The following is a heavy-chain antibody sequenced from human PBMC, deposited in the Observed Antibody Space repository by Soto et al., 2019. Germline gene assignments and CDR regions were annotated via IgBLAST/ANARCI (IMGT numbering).Heavy chain of an antibody. CDR1: GFPFSSFA. CDR2: ISGSDGSA. J-gene: IGHJ4*02. CDR3: AKLPYYSVSSPVY. D-gene: IGHD1-26*01. V-gene: IGHV3-23*01. Sequence: GGSLRLSCAASGFPFSSFAMSWVRQAPGKGLEWVSTISGSDGSAFYADSVRGRFTISRDNSKNTLYLQMNSLRAEDTAIYFCAKLPYYSVSSPVYWGQGTLVTVSS.